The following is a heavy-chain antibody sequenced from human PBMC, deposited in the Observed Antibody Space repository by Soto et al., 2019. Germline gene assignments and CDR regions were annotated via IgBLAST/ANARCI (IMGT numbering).Heavy chain of an antibody. Sequence: PGGSLRLSCAASGFTFSSYGMHWVRQAPGKGLEWVAVIWYDGSNKYYADSVKGRFTISRDNSKNTLYLQMNSLRAEDTAVYYCAREAYYYYMDVWGKGTTVTVS. CDR3: AREAYYYYMDV. CDR2: IWYDGSNK. CDR1: GFTFSSYG. V-gene: IGHV3-33*01. J-gene: IGHJ6*03.